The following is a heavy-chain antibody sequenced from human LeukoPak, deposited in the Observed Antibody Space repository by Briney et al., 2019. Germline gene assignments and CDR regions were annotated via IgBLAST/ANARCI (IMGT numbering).Heavy chain of an antibody. D-gene: IGHD6-19*01. CDR1: GYTFTSYD. J-gene: IGHJ6*03. CDR3: AREQQWLVRHLVRHYYYYYMDV. CDR2: MNPNSGNT. Sequence: ASVKVSCKASGYTFTSYDINWVRQATGQGLEWMGWMNPNSGNTGYAQKFQGRVTITRNPSISTACMELSSLRSEDTAVYYCAREQQWLVRHLVRHYYYYYMDVWGKGTTVTVSS. V-gene: IGHV1-8*03.